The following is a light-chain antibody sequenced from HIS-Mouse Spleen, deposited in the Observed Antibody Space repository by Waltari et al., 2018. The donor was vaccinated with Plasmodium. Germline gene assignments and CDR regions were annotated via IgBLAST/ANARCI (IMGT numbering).Light chain of an antibody. V-gene: IGLV3-10*01. Sequence: SYELTQPPSVSVSTGQTARITCSGDALPKKYAYWYQQKSGQAPVLVIYEDSKRPSGIPGRFSGSSTWTMATLTISGAQVEDEADYYCYSTDSSGNHRVFGGGTKLTVL. J-gene: IGLJ3*02. CDR3: YSTDSSGNHRV. CDR2: EDS. CDR1: ALPKKY.